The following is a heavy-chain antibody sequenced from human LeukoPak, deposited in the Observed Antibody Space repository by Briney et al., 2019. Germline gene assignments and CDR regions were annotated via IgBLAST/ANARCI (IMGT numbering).Heavy chain of an antibody. CDR3: AATRGGNYHWDY. CDR1: GYSFTSYW. V-gene: IGHV5-51*01. J-gene: IGHJ4*02. D-gene: IGHD3-16*01. CDR2: MYPAKSDT. Sequence: GESLKISCKGSGYSFTSYWIGWVRQMPGKGLEWMGIMYPAKSDTRYKPSFQGQDTMSADRSISTAYLQWSSLKASDTAIYYCAATRGGNYHWDYWGQGTLVTVSS.